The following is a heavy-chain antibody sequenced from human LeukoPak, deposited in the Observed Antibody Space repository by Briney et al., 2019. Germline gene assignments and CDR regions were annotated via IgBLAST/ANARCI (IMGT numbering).Heavy chain of an antibody. CDR1: GYTFTSYD. CDR3: ARVAHRGDCYDY. D-gene: IGHD2-15*01. V-gene: IGHV1-8*01. CDR2: MNPNSGNT. Sequence: ASVTVSCKASGYTFTSYDINWVRQATGQGLGWMGWMNPNSGNTGYAQKFQGRVTMTRNTSISTAYMELSSLRSEDTAVYYCARVAHRGDCYDYWGQGTLVTVSS. J-gene: IGHJ4*02.